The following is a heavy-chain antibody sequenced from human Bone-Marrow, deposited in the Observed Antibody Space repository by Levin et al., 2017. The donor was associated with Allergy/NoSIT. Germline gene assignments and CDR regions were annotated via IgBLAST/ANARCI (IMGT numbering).Heavy chain of an antibody. V-gene: IGHV4-59*01. D-gene: IGHD2-15*01. CDR1: GGSISYYH. CDR2: IYYTGNT. J-gene: IGHJ4*01. CDR3: ARDEGQFCSDGASCPPDY. Sequence: SETLSLTCTVSGGSISYYHWNWFRQPPGEGLQWIGYIYYTGNTYYNPSLKSRVTISVDTSKKQFSLKLSSVTAADTAVYYCARDEGQFCSDGASCPPDYWGHGALVTVSS.